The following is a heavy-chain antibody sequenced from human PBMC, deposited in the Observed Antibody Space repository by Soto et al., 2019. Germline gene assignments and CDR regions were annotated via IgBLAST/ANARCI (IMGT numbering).Heavy chain of an antibody. CDR3: VRALDIVVVPTAHHHYLYGLDV. D-gene: IGHD2-2*01. V-gene: IGHV3-23*01. CDR2: LTGSGSST. CDR1: GFSFSRYA. J-gene: IGHJ6*02. Sequence: PGGSLRLSCAVSGFSFSRYAMSWVRQAPGKGLEWVSALTGSGSSTYYADSVKGRFTISRDNSKNTLYLQMYSLRAEDTAVYYCVRALDIVVVPTAHHHYLYGLDVWGQGTTVTVSS.